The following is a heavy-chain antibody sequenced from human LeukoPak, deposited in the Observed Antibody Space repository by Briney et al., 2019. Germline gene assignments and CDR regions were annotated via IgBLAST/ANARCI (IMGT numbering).Heavy chain of an antibody. J-gene: IGHJ4*02. D-gene: IGHD6-13*01. V-gene: IGHV4-61*02. Sequence: SETLSLTCTVSGGSISSGSYYWSWIRQPAGKGLEWIGRIYTSGSTNYNPSLKSRVTISVDTSKNQFSLKLSSVTAADTAVYYCARLSSSWPDYWGQGTLVTVSS. CDR3: ARLSSSWPDY. CDR2: IYTSGST. CDR1: GGSISSGSYY.